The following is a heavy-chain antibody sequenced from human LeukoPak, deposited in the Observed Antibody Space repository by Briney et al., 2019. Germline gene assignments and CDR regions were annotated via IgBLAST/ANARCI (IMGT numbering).Heavy chain of an antibody. Sequence: SETLSLTCTVSGYSISSGYYWGWIRQPPGKGLEWIGSIYHSGSTYYNPSLKSRVTISVDTSKNQFSLKLSSVTAADTAVYYCARANDGSGSYYRGGYWFDPWGQGTLVTVSS. V-gene: IGHV4-38-2*02. J-gene: IGHJ5*02. D-gene: IGHD3-10*01. CDR3: ARANDGSGSYYRGGYWFDP. CDR2: IYHSGST. CDR1: GYSISSGYY.